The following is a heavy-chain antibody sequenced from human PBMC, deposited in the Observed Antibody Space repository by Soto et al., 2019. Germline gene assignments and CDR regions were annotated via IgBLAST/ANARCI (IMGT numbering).Heavy chain of an antibody. CDR2: ISYDGSNK. D-gene: IGHD6-13*01. Sequence: QVQLVESGGGVVQPGRSLRLSCAASGFTFSSYAMHWFRRAPGKGLEWVAVISYDGSNKYYADSVKGRFTISRDNSKNTLYLQMNSLRAEDTAVYYCARGSIAAAGFDYWGQGTLVTVSS. CDR3: ARGSIAAAGFDY. V-gene: IGHV3-30-3*01. J-gene: IGHJ4*02. CDR1: GFTFSSYA.